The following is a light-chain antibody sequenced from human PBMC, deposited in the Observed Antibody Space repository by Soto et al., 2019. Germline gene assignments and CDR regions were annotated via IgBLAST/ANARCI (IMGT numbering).Light chain of an antibody. Sequence: EIVLTQSPGTLSLSPGESATLSCRASRGVNNNYLAWYQRKPGQAPRLLIYGASYRATDIPRRFSGSGSGTDFTLTISRLEPEDFAVYYFQQYGSSPWTFVQGTKVENK. CDR3: QQYGSSPWT. J-gene: IGKJ1*01. V-gene: IGKV3-20*01. CDR2: GAS. CDR1: RGVNNNY.